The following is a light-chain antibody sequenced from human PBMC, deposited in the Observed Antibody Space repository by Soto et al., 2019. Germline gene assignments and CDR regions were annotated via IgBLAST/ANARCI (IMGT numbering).Light chain of an antibody. Sequence: EMVMTQSPATLSMSPGERVTLSCRASKSISNNLAWYQQKPGQAPRLLIYGASTRATGFPARFSGSGSGTEFTLTISSLQSEDFAVYYCQQYNNSPPTFGQGTKVEIK. V-gene: IGKV3-15*01. CDR3: QQYNNSPPT. CDR2: GAS. J-gene: IGKJ1*01. CDR1: KSISNN.